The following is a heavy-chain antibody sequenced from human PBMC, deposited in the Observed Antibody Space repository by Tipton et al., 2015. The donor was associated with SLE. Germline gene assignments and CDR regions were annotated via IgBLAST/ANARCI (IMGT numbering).Heavy chain of an antibody. Sequence: LRLSCTVSGGSISSYYWSWIRQPPGKGLEWIGYIYYSGRTNYNPSLKVRVTISVDTSKNQFSLKLSSVTAADTAVYYCARRADYGSGNWYFDLWGRGTLVTVSS. CDR3: ARRADYGSGNWYFDL. V-gene: IGHV4-59*08. J-gene: IGHJ2*01. CDR1: GGSISSYY. CDR2: IYYSGRT. D-gene: IGHD3-10*01.